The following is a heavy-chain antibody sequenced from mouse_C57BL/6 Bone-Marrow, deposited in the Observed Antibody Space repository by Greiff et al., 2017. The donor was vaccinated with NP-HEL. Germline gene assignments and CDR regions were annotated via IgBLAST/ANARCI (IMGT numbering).Heavy chain of an antibody. CDR3: ARYNGGFDY. V-gene: IGHV1-81*01. J-gene: IGHJ2*01. CDR2: IYPRSGNT. Sequence: QVQLQQSGAELARPGASVKLSCKASGYTFTSYGISWVKQRTGQGLEWIGDIYPRSGNTYYNEKFKGKATLTADKSSSPAYMELRSLRSVDSAGYFCARYNGGFDYWGQGTTLTVSS. CDR1: GYTFTSYG. D-gene: IGHD1-3*01.